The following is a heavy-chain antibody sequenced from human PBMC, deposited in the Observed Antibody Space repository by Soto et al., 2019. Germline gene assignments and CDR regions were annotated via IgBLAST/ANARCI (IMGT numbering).Heavy chain of an antibody. CDR3: AKSMAYVGNDF. Sequence: EVQLVESGGGLVQRGGSLRLSCAASGFIFSSHWMSWVRQAPGKGLEWVASIKQEGSETFYVDSVKGRFTISRDNAKNSLYLQMESLRVEDTAVYYCAKSMAYVGNDFRGQGTLVTVSS. J-gene: IGHJ4*02. CDR1: GFIFSSHW. V-gene: IGHV3-7*01. CDR2: IKQEGSET. D-gene: IGHD1-26*01.